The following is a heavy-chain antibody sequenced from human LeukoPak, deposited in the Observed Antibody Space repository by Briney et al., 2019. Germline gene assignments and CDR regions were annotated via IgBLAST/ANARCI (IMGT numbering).Heavy chain of an antibody. Sequence: SETLSLTCTVSGVSISSSSYCWGWIRQPPVKGLEWIGSICYSGSTFYNPSLKSRVTLSVDTSKNQFSLELSSVTAADTALYYCARTENYIPEDCFDPWGQGTLVTVSS. CDR3: ARTENYIPEDCFDP. D-gene: IGHD5-24*01. CDR2: ICYSGST. J-gene: IGHJ5*02. CDR1: GVSISSSSYC. V-gene: IGHV4-39*01.